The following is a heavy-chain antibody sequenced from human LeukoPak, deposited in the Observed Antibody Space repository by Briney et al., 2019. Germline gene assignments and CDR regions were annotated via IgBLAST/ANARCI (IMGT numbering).Heavy chain of an antibody. V-gene: IGHV3-7*03. D-gene: IGHD5-12*01. J-gene: IGHJ4*02. Sequence: GGSLRLSCTASGFTFSSYWMSWVRQAPGKGLEWVANIKQDGSEKYYVDSVKGRFTISRDNAKNSLYLQMNSLRAEDTALYYCAKDTRGSGYDYSFDYWGQGTLVTVSS. CDR1: GFTFSSYW. CDR3: AKDTRGSGYDYSFDY. CDR2: IKQDGSEK.